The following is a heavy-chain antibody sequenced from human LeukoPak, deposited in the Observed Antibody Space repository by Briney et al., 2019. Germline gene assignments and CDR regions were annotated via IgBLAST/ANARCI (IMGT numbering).Heavy chain of an antibody. CDR2: INPNSGGT. D-gene: IGHD3-16*01. Sequence: AAVKVSCKASGYTFTGYYMDWVRQAPGQGLEWMGWINPNSGGTNYAQKFQGKVTMTRDTSISTAYMDLSRLRSDDTAVYYCARDLLPISLSYYYYMDVWGKGTTVTVSS. J-gene: IGHJ6*03. CDR1: GYTFTGYY. V-gene: IGHV1-2*02. CDR3: ARDLLPISLSYYYYMDV.